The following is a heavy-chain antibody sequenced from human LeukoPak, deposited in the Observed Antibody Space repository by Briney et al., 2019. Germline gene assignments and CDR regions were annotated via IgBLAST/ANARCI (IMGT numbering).Heavy chain of an antibody. Sequence: GGSLRLSCAASGFTFSSYGMHWVRQAPGKGLEWVAVIWYDGTNKYYADSVKGRFTISRDNSKNTLYLQMNSLRAEVTAVYYCARTASRGPQSAESFHHWGQGTLVTVSS. CDR1: GFTFSSYG. V-gene: IGHV3-33*01. CDR2: IWYDGTNK. CDR3: ARTASRGPQSAESFHH. J-gene: IGHJ1*01.